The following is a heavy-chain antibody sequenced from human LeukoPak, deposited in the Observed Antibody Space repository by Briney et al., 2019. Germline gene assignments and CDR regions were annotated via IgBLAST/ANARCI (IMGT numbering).Heavy chain of an antibody. CDR2: TKQDGSEK. V-gene: IGHV3-7*03. Sequence: GGSLRLSCAAYGFSFSSYWMQWVRQAPGKGLEWVANTKQDGSEKYYADSVKGRFIISRDNAKNALYLQMSSLRAEDTAIYYCARRYFDYWGQGTLVTVSS. CDR3: ARRYFDY. J-gene: IGHJ4*02. CDR1: GFSFSSYW.